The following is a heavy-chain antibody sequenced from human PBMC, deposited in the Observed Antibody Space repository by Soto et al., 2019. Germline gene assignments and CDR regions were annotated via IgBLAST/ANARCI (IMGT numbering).Heavy chain of an antibody. D-gene: IGHD2-2*01. V-gene: IGHV3-33*01. CDR3: VRDPYLPAAGRLSSLHY. CDR1: GFSFSSYA. J-gene: IGHJ4*02. Sequence: PGGSLRLSCAASGFSFSSYAMHWVRQAPGKGLEWVAGIWYDGVNKYYADSVQGRFTISRDNSNNTLYVQMNSLKAEDTAVYYCVRDPYLPAAGRLSSLHYWGPGTLVTVS. CDR2: IWYDGVNK.